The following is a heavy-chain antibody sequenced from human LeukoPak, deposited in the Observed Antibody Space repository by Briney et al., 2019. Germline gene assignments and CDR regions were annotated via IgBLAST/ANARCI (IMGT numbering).Heavy chain of an antibody. CDR3: AKRAPSTTYYYDSSGDKGPLDY. V-gene: IGHV3-23*01. Sequence: GASLRLSCAASGFTFSSYAMSWVRQAPGKGLEWVSAISGSGGSTYYADSVKGRFTISRDNSKNTLYQQMNSLRAEDTAVYYCAKRAPSTTYYYDSSGDKGPLDYWGQGTLVTVSS. J-gene: IGHJ4*02. CDR2: ISGSGGST. CDR1: GFTFSSYA. D-gene: IGHD3-22*01.